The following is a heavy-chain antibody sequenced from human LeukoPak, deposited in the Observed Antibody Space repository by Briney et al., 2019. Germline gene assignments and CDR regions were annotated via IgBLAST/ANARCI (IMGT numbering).Heavy chain of an antibody. J-gene: IGHJ4*02. CDR1: GYSISSGYY. D-gene: IGHD2-15*01. Sequence: KSSETLSLTCTVSGYSISSGYYWGWIRQPPGKGLEWIGSIYHSGSAYYNPSLKSRVTISVDTSKNQFSLKLSSVTAADTAVYYCAREGVVAATPSVDYWGQGTLVTVSS. V-gene: IGHV4-38-2*02. CDR3: AREGVVAATPSVDY. CDR2: IYHSGSA.